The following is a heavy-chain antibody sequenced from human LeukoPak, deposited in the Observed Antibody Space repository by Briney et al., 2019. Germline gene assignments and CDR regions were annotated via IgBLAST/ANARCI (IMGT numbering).Heavy chain of an antibody. J-gene: IGHJ6*02. Sequence: GGSLRLSCAASGFTFDDYAMHWVRQAPGKGLEWVSGISWNSGSIGYADSVKGRFTIPRDNAKNSLYLQMNSLRAEDTALYYCAKDMLYYYGMDVWGQGTTVTVSS. CDR3: AKDMLYYYGMDV. V-gene: IGHV3-9*01. CDR2: ISWNSGSI. CDR1: GFTFDDYA.